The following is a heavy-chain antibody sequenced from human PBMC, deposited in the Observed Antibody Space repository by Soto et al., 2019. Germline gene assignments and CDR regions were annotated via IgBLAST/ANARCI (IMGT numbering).Heavy chain of an antibody. D-gene: IGHD3-22*01. CDR2: ISRDGTNT. Sequence: GGSLSLSCAASGFTFDDYNMHWVRQGPGKVLEWVSLISRDGTNTNYAESVKGRFTISRDNSKNSLYLQMNSLRTEDTALYYCVKETYYYDVSSYYPLGSWGQGTLVTVSS. CDR1: GFTFDDYN. CDR3: VKETYYYDVSSYYPLGS. J-gene: IGHJ5*02. V-gene: IGHV3-43*01.